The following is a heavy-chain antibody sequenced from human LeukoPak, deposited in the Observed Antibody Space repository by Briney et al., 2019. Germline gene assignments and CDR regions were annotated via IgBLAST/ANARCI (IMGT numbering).Heavy chain of an antibody. Sequence: GESLKISCKGSGYSFTSYWIGWVRQMPGKGLEWMGIIYPGDSDTRYSPSFQGQVTISADKSISTAYLQWSSLKASDTAMYYCARRYSTNGVCYSYFDYWGPGTLVTVSS. CDR2: IYPGDSDT. V-gene: IGHV5-51*01. D-gene: IGHD2-8*01. CDR1: GYSFTSYW. J-gene: IGHJ4*02. CDR3: ARRYSTNGVCYSYFDY.